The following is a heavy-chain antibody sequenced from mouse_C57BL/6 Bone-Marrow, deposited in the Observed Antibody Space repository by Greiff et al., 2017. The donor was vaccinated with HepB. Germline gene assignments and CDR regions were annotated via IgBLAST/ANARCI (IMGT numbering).Heavy chain of an antibody. CDR1: GYTFTSYD. J-gene: IGHJ2*01. CDR3: ARPYYGRGYYFDY. V-gene: IGHV1-85*01. Sequence: QVQLQQSGPELVKPGASVKLSCKASGYTFTSYDINWVQQRPGQGLAWIGWIYPRDGSTTDNEKFKGKATLTVDTSSSTAYMELHSLTSEDSAVYFCARPYYGRGYYFDYWGQGTTLTVSS. D-gene: IGHD1-1*01. CDR2: IYPRDGST.